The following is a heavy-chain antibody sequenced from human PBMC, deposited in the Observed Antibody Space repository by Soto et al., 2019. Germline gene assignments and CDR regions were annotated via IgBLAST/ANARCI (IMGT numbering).Heavy chain of an antibody. V-gene: IGHV1-46*01. Sequence: GASVKVSCKASGYTFTSYYMHWVRQAPGQGLEWMGIINPSGGSTTYAQKFQGRVTMTRDTSTSTVYMELSSLRSEDMAVYYCARSRMADAFDFWGQGTMVTVS. CDR2: INPSGGST. J-gene: IGHJ3*01. CDR3: ARSRMADAFDF. CDR1: GYTFTSYY.